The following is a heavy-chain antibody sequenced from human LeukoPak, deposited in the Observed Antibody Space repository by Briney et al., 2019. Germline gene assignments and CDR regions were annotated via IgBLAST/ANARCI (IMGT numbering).Heavy chain of an antibody. CDR1: GYTFTSYD. Sequence: ASVKVSCKASGYTFTSYDINWARQATGQGLEWMGWMNPNSGNTGYAQKFQGRVTITRNTSISTAYMELSSLRSEDTAVYYCARANLNYCSSTSCYTEDYWGQGTLVTVSS. D-gene: IGHD2-2*02. J-gene: IGHJ4*02. V-gene: IGHV1-8*03. CDR3: ARANLNYCSSTSCYTEDY. CDR2: MNPNSGNT.